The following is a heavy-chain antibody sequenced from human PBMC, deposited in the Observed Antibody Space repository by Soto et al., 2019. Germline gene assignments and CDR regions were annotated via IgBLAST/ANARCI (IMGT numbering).Heavy chain of an antibody. D-gene: IGHD2-15*01. CDR3: ARGRDIVSPGS. V-gene: IGHV1-2*02. CDR1: GYTFTGYQ. J-gene: IGHJ4*02. CDR2: INPNSGGT. Sequence: QVQLVQSGAEVKKPGASVKVSCKASGYTFTGYQIHWVRQAPGQGLEWMGWINPNSGGTNYAQRFQGRVSMTRDTSITTAYMELNRLTSDDTAVYYCARGRDIVSPGSWGQGTLVSVSS.